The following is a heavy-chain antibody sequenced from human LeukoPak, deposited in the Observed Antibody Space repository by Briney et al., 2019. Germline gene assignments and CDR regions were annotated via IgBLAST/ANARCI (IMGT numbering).Heavy chain of an antibody. CDR2: IYCSGST. Sequence: SETLSLTCTVSGGSISSYYWSWIRQPPGKGLEWIGYIYCSGSTNYNPSLKSRVTISVDTSKNQFSLKLSSATAADTAVYYCARDHPYCSSTSCYRGFFEYWGRGTLVTVSS. CDR3: ARDHPYCSSTSCYRGFFEY. V-gene: IGHV4-59*01. J-gene: IGHJ4*02. D-gene: IGHD2-2*02. CDR1: GGSISSYY.